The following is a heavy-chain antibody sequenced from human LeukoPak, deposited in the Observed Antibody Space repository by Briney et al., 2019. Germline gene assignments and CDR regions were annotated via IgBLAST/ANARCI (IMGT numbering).Heavy chain of an antibody. CDR1: GFTFSSYS. CDR2: ISSSSSYI. CDR3: AIRPTVTTTGIFDY. D-gene: IGHD4-17*01. V-gene: IGHV3-21*01. J-gene: IGHJ4*02. Sequence: GGSLRLSCAASGFTFSSYSMNWVRQAPGKGLEWVSSISSSSSYIYYADSVKGRFTISRDNAKNSLYLQMNSLRAGDTAVYYCAIRPTVTTTGIFDYWGQGTLVTVSS.